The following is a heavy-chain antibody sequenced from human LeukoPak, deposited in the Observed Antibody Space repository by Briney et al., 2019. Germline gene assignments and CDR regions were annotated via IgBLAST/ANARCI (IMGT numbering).Heavy chain of an antibody. J-gene: IGHJ4*02. CDR2: IYHSGST. D-gene: IGHD4-17*01. CDR3: ARWDDYGDGPDY. Sequence: PSGTLSFTCAVSGYSISSGYYWGWIRQPPGKGLEWIGSIYHSGSTYYNPSLKSRVTMSVDTSKNQFSLKLSSVTAADTAVYYCARWDDYGDGPDYWGQGTLVTVSS. CDR1: GYSISSGYY. V-gene: IGHV4-38-2*01.